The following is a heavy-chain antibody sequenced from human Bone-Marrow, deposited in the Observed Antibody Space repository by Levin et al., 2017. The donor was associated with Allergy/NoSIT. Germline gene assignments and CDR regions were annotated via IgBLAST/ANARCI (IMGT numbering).Heavy chain of an antibody. V-gene: IGHV4-39*01. D-gene: IGHD3-10*01. CDR3: ARHVWVWGAGRRFDS. CDR1: GESITSSSHY. CDR2: IYYIGTT. J-gene: IGHJ4*02. Sequence: SETLSLSCTVSGESITSSSHYWGWIRQRPGKGLEWIGSIYYIGTTYYNPSLKSRVIMSIDTTNKQVSLELTSVTAADTAVYYCARHVWVWGAGRRFDSWGQGTLVTVTS.